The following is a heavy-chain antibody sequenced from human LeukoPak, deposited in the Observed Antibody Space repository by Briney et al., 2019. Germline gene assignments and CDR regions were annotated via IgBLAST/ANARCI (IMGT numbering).Heavy chain of an antibody. V-gene: IGHV1-69*13. J-gene: IGHJ5*02. CDR1: GSTFSSYA. D-gene: IGHD6-13*01. CDR2: IIPIFGTA. CDR3: ARIGIAGSQNWFDP. Sequence: PVKVSCKASGSTFSSYAISWVRQAPGQGLEWMGGIIPIFGTANYAQKFQGRVTITADESTSTAYMELSSLRSEDTAVYYCARIGIAGSQNWFDPWGQGTLVTVSS.